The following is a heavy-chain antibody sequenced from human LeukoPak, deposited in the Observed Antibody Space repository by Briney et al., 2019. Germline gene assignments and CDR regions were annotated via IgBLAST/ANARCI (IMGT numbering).Heavy chain of an antibody. CDR2: IYYSGST. CDR1: GGSINSCY. Sequence: SETLSLTCTVSGGSINSCYWSWIRQPPWKGLEWIGYIYYSGSTNYNPSLKSRVTISVDTSKNQFSLKLNSVTAADTAVYYCARLSRGAAAGFDNWGQGTLVTVSS. D-gene: IGHD6-13*01. V-gene: IGHV4-59*08. CDR3: ARLSRGAAAGFDN. J-gene: IGHJ4*02.